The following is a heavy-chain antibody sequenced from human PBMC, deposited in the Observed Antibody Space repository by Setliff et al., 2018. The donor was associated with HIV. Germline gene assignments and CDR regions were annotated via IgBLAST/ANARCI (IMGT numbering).Heavy chain of an antibody. CDR3: ARDEGRATGSWWDQSASWYLDY. D-gene: IGHD6-13*01. V-gene: IGHV4-4*07. CDR1: GGSISSYY. Sequence: ASETLSLTCTVSGGSISSYYWSWIRQPAGKRMEFIGRISAAGTINYNPYLRSRVTLSVDTSENQFSLTVNSVTAADTAMYFCARDEGRATGSWWDQSASWYLDYWGHGILVTVSS. J-gene: IGHJ4*01. CDR2: ISAAGTI.